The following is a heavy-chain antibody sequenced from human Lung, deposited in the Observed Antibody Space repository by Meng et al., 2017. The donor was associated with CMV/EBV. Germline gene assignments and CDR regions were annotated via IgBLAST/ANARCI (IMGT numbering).Heavy chain of an antibody. V-gene: IGHV3-30*04. Sequence: GESLKISCTASGFTFSTYDMHWVRQAPGKGLEWVAFISYGGNNKYYADSVKGRFTISRDDSKNTLYLQVSSLRTEDTAVYYCAKEEAGRFDAGDVWGQGTTVTVSS. CDR1: GFTFSTYD. CDR2: ISYGGNNK. J-gene: IGHJ3*01. CDR3: AKEEAGRFDAGDV. D-gene: IGHD3-3*01.